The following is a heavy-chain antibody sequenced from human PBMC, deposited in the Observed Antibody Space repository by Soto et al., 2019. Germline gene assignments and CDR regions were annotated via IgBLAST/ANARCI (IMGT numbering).Heavy chain of an antibody. CDR3: ARRKERSGPNYFDY. CDR2: MNPYTGKA. J-gene: IGHJ4*02. Sequence: ASGKVSCKASGYTVTTYDINWVRQAPGQGLEWMGWMNPYTGKAGYAQKFQGRVTMTRDNSISTAYMELSSLRSEDTAVYYCARRKERSGPNYFDYWGLGTLITVSS. CDR1: GYTVTTYD. D-gene: IGHD6-25*01. V-gene: IGHV1-8*01.